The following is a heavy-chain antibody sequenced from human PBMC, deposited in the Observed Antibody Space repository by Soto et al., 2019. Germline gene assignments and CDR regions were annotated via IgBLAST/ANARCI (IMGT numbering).Heavy chain of an antibody. CDR2: IYSGGST. Sequence: GGSLRLSCAASGFTFSNNYMSWVRQAPGKGLEWVSLIYSGGSTYYADSVKGRFTISRDSSKNTLYLQMNSLRAEDTAMYYCAAYSHXGYWGQGTLVTAPQ. J-gene: IGHJ4*02. CDR3: AAYSHXGY. V-gene: IGHV3-66*01. CDR1: GFTFSNNY. D-gene: IGHD3-16*01.